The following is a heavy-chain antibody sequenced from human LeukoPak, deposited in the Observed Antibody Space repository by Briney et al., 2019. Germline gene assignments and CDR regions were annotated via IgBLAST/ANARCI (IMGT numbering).Heavy chain of an antibody. J-gene: IGHJ4*02. Sequence: GGPLRLSCAASGFTFSSYSMNWVRQAPGKGLEWVSSISSSSSYIYYADSVKGRFTISRDNAKNSLYLQMNSLRAEDTAVYYCARAVIGQLEDWGQGTLVTVSS. CDR2: ISSSSSYI. D-gene: IGHD1-1*01. V-gene: IGHV3-21*01. CDR3: ARAVIGQLED. CDR1: GFTFSSYS.